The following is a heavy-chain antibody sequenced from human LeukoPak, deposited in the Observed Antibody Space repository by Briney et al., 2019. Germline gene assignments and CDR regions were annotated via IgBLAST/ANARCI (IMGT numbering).Heavy chain of an antibody. J-gene: IGHJ4*02. CDR2: IYHSGST. CDR3: ASRAAAGTDYFDY. Sequence: SETLSLTCAVSGGSISSSNWWSWVRQPPGKGLEWIGEIYHSGSTNYSPSLKSRVTISVDKSKNQFSLKLSSVTAADTAVYYCASRAAAGTDYFDYWGQGTLVTVSS. CDR1: GGSISSSNW. D-gene: IGHD6-13*01. V-gene: IGHV4-4*02.